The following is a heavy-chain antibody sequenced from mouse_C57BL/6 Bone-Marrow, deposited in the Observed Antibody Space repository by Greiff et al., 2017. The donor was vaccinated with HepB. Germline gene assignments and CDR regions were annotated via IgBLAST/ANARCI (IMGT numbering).Heavy chain of an antibody. CDR2: ISSGGSYT. CDR1: GFTFSSYG. V-gene: IGHV5-6*01. CDR3: RGDYYAMDY. Sequence: EVNVVESGGDLVKPGGSLKLSCAASGFTFSSYGMSWVRQTPDKRLEWVATISSGGSYTYYPDSVKGRFTISRDNAKNTLYLQMSSLKSEDTAMYYCRGDYYAMDYWGQGTSVTVSS. J-gene: IGHJ4*01.